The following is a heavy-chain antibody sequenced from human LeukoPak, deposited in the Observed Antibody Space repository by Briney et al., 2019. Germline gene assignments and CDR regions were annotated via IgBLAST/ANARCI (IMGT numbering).Heavy chain of an antibody. CDR1: GGTFSSYA. CDR2: IIPIFGTA. V-gene: IGHV1-69*06. CDR3: ARDQLLLNWFDP. D-gene: IGHD2-15*01. Sequence: SVKVSCKASGGTFSSYAISWVRQAPGQGLGWMGGIIPIFGTANYAQKFQGRVTITADKSTSTAYMELSSLRSEDTAVYYCARDQLLLNWFDPWGQGTLVTVSS. J-gene: IGHJ5*02.